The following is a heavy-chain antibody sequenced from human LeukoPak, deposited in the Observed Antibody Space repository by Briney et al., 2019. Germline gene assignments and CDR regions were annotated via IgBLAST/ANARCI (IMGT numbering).Heavy chain of an antibody. V-gene: IGHV1-69*04. D-gene: IGHD3-22*01. CDR2: IIPILGIA. J-gene: IGHJ3*02. Sequence: ASVKVSCKACGGTFSSYAISWVRQAPGQGLEWMGRIIPILGIANYAQKSQGRVTITADKSTSTAYMELSSLRSEDTAVYYCARDRADYYDSSGYSDAFDIWGQGTMVTVSS. CDR1: GGTFSSYA. CDR3: ARDRADYYDSSGYSDAFDI.